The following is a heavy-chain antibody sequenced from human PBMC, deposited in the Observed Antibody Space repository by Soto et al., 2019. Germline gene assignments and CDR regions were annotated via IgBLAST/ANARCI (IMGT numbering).Heavy chain of an antibody. CDR2: IYTSGST. CDR1: GGSISSYY. J-gene: IGHJ5*02. CDR3: ARGTDGYYDYNWFDP. V-gene: IGHV4-4*07. D-gene: IGHD3-22*01. Sequence: SETLSLTCTVSGGSISSYYWSWIRQPAGKGLEWIGRIYTSGSTNYNPSLKSRVTMSVDTSKNQFSLKLSSVTAEDTAVYYCARGTDGYYDYNWFDPWGQGTLVTVSS.